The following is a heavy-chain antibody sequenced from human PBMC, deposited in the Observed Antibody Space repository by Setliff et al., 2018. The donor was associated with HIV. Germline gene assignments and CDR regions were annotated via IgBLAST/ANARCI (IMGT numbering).Heavy chain of an antibody. CDR2: IYYSGST. D-gene: IGHD6-6*01. CDR3: ARAEQLALGDYYYMDV. CDR1: DDSFSSDY. Sequence: SETLSLTCTVSDDSFSSDYWTWIRQTPGKGLEWIGYIYYSGSTNYNPSLKSRVTMSVDTSKNQFSLKLSSVTAADTAVYYCARAEQLALGDYYYMDVWGKGTTVTVSS. V-gene: IGHV4-59*12. J-gene: IGHJ6*03.